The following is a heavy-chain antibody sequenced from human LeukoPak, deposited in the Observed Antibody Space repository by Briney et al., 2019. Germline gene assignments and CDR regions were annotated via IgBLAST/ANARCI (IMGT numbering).Heavy chain of an antibody. J-gene: IGHJ4*02. CDR2: ISGSGGST. CDR1: GFTFSSYW. Sequence: PGGSLRLSCAASGFTFSSYWMHWVRQAPGKGLEWVSAISGSGGSTYYADSVKGRFTISRDNSKNTLYLQMNSLRAEDTAVYYCAKLSGDFWSGYPRNFDYWGQGTLVTVSS. CDR3: AKLSGDFWSGYPRNFDY. D-gene: IGHD3-3*01. V-gene: IGHV3-23*01.